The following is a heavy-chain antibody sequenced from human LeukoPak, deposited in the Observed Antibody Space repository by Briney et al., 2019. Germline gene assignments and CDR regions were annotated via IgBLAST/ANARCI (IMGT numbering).Heavy chain of an antibody. CDR3: AKAPIVVVPAAINYFDY. CDR1: GFTFSNAW. J-gene: IGHJ4*02. V-gene: IGHV3-23*01. Sequence: GGSLRLSCAASGFTFSNAWMSWVRQAPGKGLEWVSAISGSGGSTYYADSVKGRFTISRDNSKNTLYLQMNSLRAEDTAVYYCAKAPIVVVPAAINYFDYWGQGTLVTVSS. D-gene: IGHD2-2*02. CDR2: ISGSGGST.